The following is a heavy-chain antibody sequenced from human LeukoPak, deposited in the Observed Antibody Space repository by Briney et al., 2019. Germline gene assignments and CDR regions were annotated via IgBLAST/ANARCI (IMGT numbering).Heavy chain of an antibody. J-gene: IGHJ4*02. Sequence: GGSLRLSCAASGFTFSSYWMSCVRQAPGKGREGVANIKQDGSEKYYVDSLKGRFTISRDNAKNSLYLQMNSLRAEDTAVYYCARDWRVGVWGSYRLILDYWGQGTLVTVSS. CDR1: GFTFSSYW. CDR3: ARDWRVGVWGSYRLILDY. CDR2: IKQDGSEK. V-gene: IGHV3-7*01. D-gene: IGHD3-16*02.